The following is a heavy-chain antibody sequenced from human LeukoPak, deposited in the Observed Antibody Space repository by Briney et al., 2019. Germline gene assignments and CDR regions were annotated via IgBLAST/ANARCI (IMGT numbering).Heavy chain of an antibody. D-gene: IGHD5-12*01. J-gene: IGHJ4*02. CDR1: GYTFTGYY. V-gene: IGHV1-2*02. Sequence: ASVRVSFTASGYTFTGYYMHWVRQAPGQGREGMGWINPNSGGTSYAQKFQGRVTMTRDTSISTAYMELSRLRSDDTAVYYCARDLSGYGNFDYWGQGTLVTVSS. CDR2: INPNSGGT. CDR3: ARDLSGYGNFDY.